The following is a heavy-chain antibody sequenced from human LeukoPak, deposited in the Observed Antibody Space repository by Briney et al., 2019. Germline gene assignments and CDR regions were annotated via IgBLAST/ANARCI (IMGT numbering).Heavy chain of an antibody. CDR1: GGSTSSGGYY. V-gene: IGHV4-31*03. CDR2: IYYSGST. J-gene: IGHJ4*02. CDR3: ARVADCSGGSCSFDY. D-gene: IGHD2-15*01. Sequence: SETLSLTCTVSGGSTSSGGYYWSWIHQHPGKGLEWIGYIYYSGSTYYNPSLKSRVTISVDTSKNQFSLKLSSVTAADTAVYYCARVADCSGGSCSFDYWGQGTLVTVSS.